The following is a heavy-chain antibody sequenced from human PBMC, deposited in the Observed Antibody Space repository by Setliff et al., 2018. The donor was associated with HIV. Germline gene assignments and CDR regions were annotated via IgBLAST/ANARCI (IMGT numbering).Heavy chain of an antibody. CDR1: GGSVNTYY. V-gene: IGHV4-4*07. D-gene: IGHD6-13*01. J-gene: IGHJ4*02. CDR2: IYMTGGT. CDR3: ARGRGSSSSWPIDY. Sequence: PSETLSLTCTVSGGSVNTYYWTWIRQPAGRGLEWIGRIYMTGGTSSNPSLRGRVTISVDTSKNQCSLKLSSVTAADTAVYFCARGRGSSSSWPIDYWGQGTLVTVSS.